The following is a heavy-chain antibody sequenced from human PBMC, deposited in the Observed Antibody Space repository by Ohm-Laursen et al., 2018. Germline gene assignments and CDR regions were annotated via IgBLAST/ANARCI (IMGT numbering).Heavy chain of an antibody. CDR2: ISYDGSNK. Sequence: SLRLSCSASGFTFSSYGMHWVRQAPGKGLEWVAVISYDGSNKYYADSVKGRFTISRDNSKNTLYLQMNSLRAEDTAVYYCAKVTYSSVWHFFDSWGQGTLVTVSS. CDR3: AKVTYSSVWHFFDS. J-gene: IGHJ4*02. V-gene: IGHV3-30*18. CDR1: GFTFSSYG. D-gene: IGHD6-19*01.